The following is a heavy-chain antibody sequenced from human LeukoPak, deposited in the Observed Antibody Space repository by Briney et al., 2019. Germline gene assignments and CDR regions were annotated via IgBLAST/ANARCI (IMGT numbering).Heavy chain of an antibody. CDR3: ARGYYDSSGYPHLDY. CDR2: IYYSGST. J-gene: IGHJ4*02. Sequence: SETLSLTCTVSGGSISSYYWSWIRQSPGKGLEWIGYIYYSGSTNYNPSLKSRVTISVDTSKNQFSLKLSSVTAADTAVYYCARGYYDSSGYPHLDYWGQGTLVTVSS. CDR1: GGSISSYY. D-gene: IGHD3-22*01. V-gene: IGHV4-59*01.